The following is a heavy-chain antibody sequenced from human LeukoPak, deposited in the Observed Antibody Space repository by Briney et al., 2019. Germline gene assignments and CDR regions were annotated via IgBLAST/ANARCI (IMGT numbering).Heavy chain of an antibody. D-gene: IGHD3-3*01. J-gene: IGHJ4*02. Sequence: AVKVSCKASGGTFSSYAISWVRQAPGQGLEWMGRIIPIFGTANYAQKFQGRVTITTDESTSTAYMELSSLRSEDTAVYYCARGSTIFGVVILDYWGQGTLVTVSS. CDR3: ARGSTIFGVVILDY. CDR2: IIPIFGTA. CDR1: GGTFSSYA. V-gene: IGHV1-69*05.